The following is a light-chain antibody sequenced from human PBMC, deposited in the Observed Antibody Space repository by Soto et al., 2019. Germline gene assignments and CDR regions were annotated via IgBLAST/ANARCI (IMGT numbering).Light chain of an antibody. CDR2: DVS. J-gene: IGLJ1*01. CDR1: SSDVGGYNY. Sequence: QSVLAQPASVCGSPGQSITISCTGTSSDVGGYNYVSWYQQHPGKAPKLIIYDVSNRPSGVSNHFSGSKSGNTASLTISGLQAEDEADYYCSSYTTSSALYVFGAGTKVTVL. V-gene: IGLV2-14*03. CDR3: SSYTTSSALYV.